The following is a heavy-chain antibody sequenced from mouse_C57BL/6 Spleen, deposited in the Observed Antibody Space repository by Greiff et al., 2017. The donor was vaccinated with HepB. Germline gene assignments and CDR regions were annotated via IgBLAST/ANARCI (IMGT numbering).Heavy chain of an antibody. D-gene: IGHD2-4*01. J-gene: IGHJ3*01. CDR3: AGGYDYDERFAY. CDR1: GYTFTSYG. V-gene: IGHV1-81*01. Sequence: LQESGAELARPGASVKLSCKASGYTFTSYGISWVKQRTGQGLEWIGEIYPRSGNTYYNEKFKGKATLTADKSSSTAYMELRSLTSEDSAVYFCAGGYDYDERFAYWGQGTLVTVSA. CDR2: IYPRSGNT.